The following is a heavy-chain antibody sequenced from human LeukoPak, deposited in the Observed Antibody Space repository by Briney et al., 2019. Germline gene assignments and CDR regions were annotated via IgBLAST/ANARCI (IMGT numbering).Heavy chain of an antibody. CDR2: MNPGSGNT. CDR1: GYTFTSHP. CDR3: ARGRPTNLGGIY. V-gene: IGHV1-8*01. Sequence: ASVKVSCKASGYTFTSHPINSLRQAAGQGLEWMGWMNPGSGNTVSARKFQGRVTMTWDTTISTAYMELSSLRSEDTAVYYCARGRPTNLGGIYWGQGTLVTVSS. D-gene: IGHD7-27*01. J-gene: IGHJ4*02.